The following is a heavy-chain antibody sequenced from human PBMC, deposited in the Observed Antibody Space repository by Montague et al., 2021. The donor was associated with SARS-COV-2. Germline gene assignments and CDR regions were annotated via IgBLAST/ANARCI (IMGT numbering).Heavy chain of an antibody. D-gene: IGHD2-15*01. CDR2: ISDSGST. CDR1: GGSISSYY. Sequence: SETLSLTCTVSGGSISSYYWSWIRQPAGKGLEWIGYISDSGSTNYNPSLARRVTMSVDTSKNQFSLKVNSVTAADTAVYYCARHYSATLPAVYWGQGTLVTVSS. J-gene: IGHJ4*02. V-gene: IGHV4-59*08. CDR3: ARHYSATLPAVY.